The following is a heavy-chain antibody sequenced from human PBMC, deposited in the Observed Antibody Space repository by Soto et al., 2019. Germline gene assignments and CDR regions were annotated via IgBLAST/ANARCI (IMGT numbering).Heavy chain of an antibody. CDR2: MNPNSGNT. J-gene: IGHJ3*02. CDR1: GYTFTSYD. V-gene: IGHV1-8*01. Sequence: ASVKVTCKASGYTFTSYDINWVRQATGQGLEWMGWMNPNSGNTGCAQKFEGRVPMTRNTSIRTPYMEWSTLRAEDRAVFYCARGGRRSGSYADAFNIWGQGKMVTVSS. D-gene: IGHD1-26*01. CDR3: ARGGRRSGSYADAFNI.